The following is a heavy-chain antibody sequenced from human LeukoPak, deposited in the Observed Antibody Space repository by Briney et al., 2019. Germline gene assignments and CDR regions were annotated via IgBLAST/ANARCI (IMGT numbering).Heavy chain of an antibody. CDR3: ARHKWWPNTYYYDSSGQNWFDP. CDR2: IYYSGST. Sequence: PSETLSLTCTVSGGSISSSSYYWGWIRQPPGKGLEWIGSIYYSGSTYHNPSLKSRVTISVDTSKNQFSLKLSSVTAADTAVYYCARHKWWPNTYYYDSSGQNWFDPWGQGTLVTVSS. D-gene: IGHD3-22*01. J-gene: IGHJ5*02. CDR1: GGSISSSSYY. V-gene: IGHV4-39*01.